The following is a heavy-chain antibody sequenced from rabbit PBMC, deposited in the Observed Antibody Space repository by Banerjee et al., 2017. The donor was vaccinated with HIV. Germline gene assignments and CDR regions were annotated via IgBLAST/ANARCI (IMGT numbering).Heavy chain of an antibody. J-gene: IGHJ4*01. D-gene: IGHD4-1*01. V-gene: IGHV1S43*01. CDR2: IYTSSGST. Sequence: QSLEESGGGLVQPEGSLTLTCTASGFTFSSYWMCWVRQAPGKGLELIACIYTSSGSTWYASWVNGRFTISRSTSLNTVDLKMTSLTAADTATYFCARDLAGVIGWNFDLWGPGTLVTVS. CDR1: GFTFSSYW. CDR3: ARDLAGVIGWNFDL.